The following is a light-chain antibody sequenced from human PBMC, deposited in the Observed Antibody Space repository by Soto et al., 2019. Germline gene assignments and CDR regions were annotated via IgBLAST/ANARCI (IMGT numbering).Light chain of an antibody. CDR1: QTVSTN. CDR3: QQYHNWPPYT. J-gene: IGKJ2*01. V-gene: IGKV3-15*01. CDR2: GAS. Sequence: EIVMTQSPVTLSVSPGERATLSCRASQTVSTNLGWYQQKPGQAPRLLIYGASTRATGIPARFSGSGSGTACTLTISSLQPEDSAVYYCQQYHNWPPYTFGQGTKLEIK.